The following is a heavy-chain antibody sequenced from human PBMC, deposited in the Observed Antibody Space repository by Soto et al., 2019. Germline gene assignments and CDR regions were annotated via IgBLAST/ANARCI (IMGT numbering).Heavy chain of an antibody. CDR2: RWYDGSNK. CDR1: GFTFSSYG. Sequence: PGGSLRLSCAASGFTFSSYGMHWVRQAPGQGLEWVAVRWYDGSNKYYADSVKGRFTISRDNSKNTLYLQMNSLRAEDTAVYYCARARPSIVVVPAALDYWGQGTLVTVSS. CDR3: ARARPSIVVVPAALDY. D-gene: IGHD2-2*01. J-gene: IGHJ4*02. V-gene: IGHV3-33*01.